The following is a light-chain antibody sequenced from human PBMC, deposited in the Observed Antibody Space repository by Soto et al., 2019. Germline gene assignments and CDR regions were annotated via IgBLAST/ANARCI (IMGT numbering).Light chain of an antibody. CDR1: SSDVGAYNY. CDR3: SLYTGGSTPYV. CDR2: DVS. V-gene: IGLV2-14*03. Sequence: QSVLTQPASVSASPGQSITISCTGTSSDVGAYNYVSWYQHHPGKAPKLMIHDVSNRPSGISNRFSGSKSGNTASLTISGLQVDDEADYYCSLYTGGSTPYVFGTGTKVTVL. J-gene: IGLJ1*01.